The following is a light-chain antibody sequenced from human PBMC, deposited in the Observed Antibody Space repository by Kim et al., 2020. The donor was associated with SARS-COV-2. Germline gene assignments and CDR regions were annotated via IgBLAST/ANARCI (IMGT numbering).Light chain of an antibody. CDR2: AAS. J-gene: IGKJ2*01. CDR1: QSISSW. Sequence: SASVRDRCTITCRAQQSISSWLAWYQQKPGKAPKVLIYAASSLESGVPSRFSGTGSGTEFTLTINSLQPDDFATYYCQQYNSYPVTFGQGTKLEI. V-gene: IGKV1-5*01. CDR3: QQYNSYPVT.